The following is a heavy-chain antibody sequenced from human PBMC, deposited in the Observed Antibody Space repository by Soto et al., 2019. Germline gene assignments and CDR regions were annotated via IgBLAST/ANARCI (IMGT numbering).Heavy chain of an antibody. D-gene: IGHD3-10*01. CDR3: ARDSRYGSGSYAFDY. CDR2: IIPIFGTA. CDR1: GGTFSSYA. Sequence: SVKVSCKASGGTFSSYAISWVRQAPGQGLEWMGGIIPIFGTANYAQKFQGRATITADKSTSTAYMELSSLRSEDTAVYYCARDSRYGSGSYAFDYWGQGTLVTVSS. J-gene: IGHJ4*02. V-gene: IGHV1-69*06.